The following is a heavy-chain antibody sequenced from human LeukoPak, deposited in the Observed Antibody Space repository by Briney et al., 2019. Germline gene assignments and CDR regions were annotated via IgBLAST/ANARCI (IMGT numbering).Heavy chain of an antibody. CDR1: GFTFSSYA. Sequence: GVSLRLSCAASGFTFSSYAMSWVRQAPGKGREGVAVISHDGNNKYYADSGKGRFTISRDNSMNTLYLQMNSLRTEDTPVYYCAKGVGSSWLSTLSQVAMDVWGKGTTVTVSS. CDR2: ISHDGNNK. D-gene: IGHD3-9*01. V-gene: IGHV3-30*18. J-gene: IGHJ6*04. CDR3: AKGVGSSWLSTLSQVAMDV.